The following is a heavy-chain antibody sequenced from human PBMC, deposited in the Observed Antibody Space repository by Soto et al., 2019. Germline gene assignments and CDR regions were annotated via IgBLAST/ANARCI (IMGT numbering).Heavy chain of an antibody. CDR3: ARENVHYDILTGYRIDYYYYGMDV. CDR1: GYTFTSYY. J-gene: IGHJ6*02. V-gene: IGHV1-46*01. Sequence: QVQLVQSGAEVKKPGASVKVSCKASGYTFTSYYMHWVRQAPGQGLEWMGIINPSGGSTSYAQKFQGRVTMTRDTSTSTVYMELSSLRSEDTAVYYCARENVHYDILTGYRIDYYYYGMDVWGQGTTVTVSS. CDR2: INPSGGST. D-gene: IGHD3-9*01.